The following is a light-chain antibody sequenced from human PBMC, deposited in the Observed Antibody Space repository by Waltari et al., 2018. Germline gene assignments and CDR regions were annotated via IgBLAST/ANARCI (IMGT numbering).Light chain of an antibody. CDR2: AAS. V-gene: IGKV1-27*01. CDR3: QKYNNVPQP. CDR1: QGINTD. J-gene: IGKJ4*01. Sequence: DIQMTKSPSSLSASVGDRVTITCRASQGINTDLAWYQHKPGKVPNLLIYAASTLQSGVPSLFSGSGSGTSFTLTISSLQPEDVATYYCQKYNNVPQPFGGGTKVEI.